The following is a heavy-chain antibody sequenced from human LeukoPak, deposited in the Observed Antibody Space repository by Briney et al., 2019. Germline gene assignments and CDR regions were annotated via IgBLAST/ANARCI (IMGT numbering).Heavy chain of an antibody. D-gene: IGHD4-17*01. V-gene: IGHV1-8*03. J-gene: IGHJ5*02. Sequence: ASVEVSCKASGYTFTSYGISWVRQATGQGLEWMGWMNPNSGNTGYAQKFQGRVTITRNTSISTAYMELSSLRSEDTAVYYCARGDYGDYVPENWFDPWGQGTLVTVSS. CDR2: MNPNSGNT. CDR3: ARGDYGDYVPENWFDP. CDR1: GYTFTSYG.